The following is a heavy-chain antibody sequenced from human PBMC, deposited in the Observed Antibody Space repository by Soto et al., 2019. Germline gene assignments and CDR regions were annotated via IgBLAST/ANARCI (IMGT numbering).Heavy chain of an antibody. V-gene: IGHV1-18*04. CDR1: GYTFTSYG. J-gene: IGHJ6*02. Sequence: QVQLVQSGAEVKKPGASVKVSCKASGYTFTSYGISWVRQAPGQGLEWMGWFSAYNGNTNYAQKLQGRVTMTTDTSTSTAYMELRSLRSDDTAVYYCARLDCSGGSCYSGYYYYYGMDVWGQGTTVTVSS. CDR2: FSAYNGNT. CDR3: ARLDCSGGSCYSGYYYYYGMDV. D-gene: IGHD2-15*01.